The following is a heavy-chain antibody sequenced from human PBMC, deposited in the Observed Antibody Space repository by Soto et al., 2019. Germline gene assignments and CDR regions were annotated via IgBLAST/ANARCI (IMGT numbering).Heavy chain of an antibody. J-gene: IGHJ3*02. Sequence: ASVKVSCKASGGTFSSYTISWVRQAPGQGLEWMGRIIPILGIANYAQKFQGRVTITGDTSTSTAYMELSSLRSEDTAVYYCARVLASEGYDSSGSPHAFDIWGQGTMVTVSS. CDR3: ARVLASEGYDSSGSPHAFDI. CDR2: IIPILGIA. CDR1: GGTFSSYT. D-gene: IGHD3-22*01. V-gene: IGHV1-69*02.